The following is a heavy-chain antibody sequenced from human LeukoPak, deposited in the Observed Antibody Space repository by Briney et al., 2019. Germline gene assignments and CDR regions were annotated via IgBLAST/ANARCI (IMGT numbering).Heavy chain of an antibody. CDR2: IYWDDDK. V-gene: IGHV2-5*02. J-gene: IGHJ3*02. D-gene: IGHD3-22*01. Sequence: SGPTLVNPTQTLTLTCTFSGFPLSTSGVGVGWIRQPPGKALEWLALIYWDDDKRYSPSLKSRLTITKDTSKNQVVLTMTNMDPVDTATYYCAHRRFYYDSSGYSDAFDIWGQGTMVTVSS. CDR3: AHRRFYYDSSGYSDAFDI. CDR1: GFPLSTSGVG.